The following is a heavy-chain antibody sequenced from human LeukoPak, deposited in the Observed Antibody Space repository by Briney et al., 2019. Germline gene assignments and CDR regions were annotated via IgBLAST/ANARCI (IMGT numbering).Heavy chain of an antibody. CDR2: ISGGGGYT. Sequence: GGSLRLSCAASGFTFSSYAMSWVRQAPGKGLEWVSAISGGGGYTYYADSVKGRFTISRDNSKNTLYLQMNSLRAEDTAVYYCAKRSYGDRPFDYWGQGTLVTVSS. CDR1: GFTFSSYA. D-gene: IGHD4-17*01. V-gene: IGHV3-23*01. CDR3: AKRSYGDRPFDY. J-gene: IGHJ4*02.